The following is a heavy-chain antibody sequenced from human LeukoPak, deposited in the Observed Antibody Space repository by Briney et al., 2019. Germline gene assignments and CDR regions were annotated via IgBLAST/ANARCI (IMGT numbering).Heavy chain of an antibody. V-gene: IGHV4-59*12. CDR2: IYHSGST. J-gene: IGHJ6*03. CDR3: AREGITMVRGVLDYYYYYYMDV. D-gene: IGHD3-10*01. CDR1: GSSINSFY. Sequence: ETLSLTCTVSGSSINSFYWNWFRQTPGKGLEWIGYIYHSGSTNYNPSLKSRVTISVDTSKNQFSLKLSSVTAADTAVYYCAREGITMVRGVLDYYYYYYMDVWGKGTTVTVSS.